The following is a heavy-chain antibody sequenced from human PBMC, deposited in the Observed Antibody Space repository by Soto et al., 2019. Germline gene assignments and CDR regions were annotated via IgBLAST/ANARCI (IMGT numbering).Heavy chain of an antibody. Sequence: ASVKVSCKSSGYPFTNYGITWVRQAPGQGPEWMGWISPFNGNTNYGQTLQGRVTLTTDTSTSTVYMELRSLRSDDTAVYYCARDQSFDRSYYYGIDGSGQGTTVTVSS. D-gene: IGHD3-10*01. CDR2: ISPFNGNT. CDR1: GYPFTNYG. CDR3: ARDQSFDRSYYYGIDG. J-gene: IGHJ6*01. V-gene: IGHV1-18*01.